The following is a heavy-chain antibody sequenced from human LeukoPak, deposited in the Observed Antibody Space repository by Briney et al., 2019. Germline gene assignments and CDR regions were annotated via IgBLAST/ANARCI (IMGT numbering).Heavy chain of an antibody. CDR1: GYTFTSYD. CDR2: MSPNSGNT. V-gene: IGHV1-8*01. CDR3: ARRGGDFWSGYPHFDY. D-gene: IGHD3-3*01. J-gene: IGHJ4*02. Sequence: ASVKVSCKASGYTFTSYDINWVRQATGQGLEWMGWMSPNSGNTGYAQKFQGRVTMTRNTSISTAYMELSSLRSEDTAVYYCARRGGDFWSGYPHFDYWGQGTLVTVSS.